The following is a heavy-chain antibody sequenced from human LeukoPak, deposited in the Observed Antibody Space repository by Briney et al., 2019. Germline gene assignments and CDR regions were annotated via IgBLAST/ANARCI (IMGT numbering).Heavy chain of an antibody. Sequence: PSETLSLTCTVSGGSISSYYWSWIRQPPGKGLEWIGSIYYSGSTYYNPSLKSRVTISVDTPKNQFSLKLSSVTAADTAVYYCARDTGFDYWGQGTLVTVSS. D-gene: IGHD2-8*02. CDR2: IYYSGST. J-gene: IGHJ4*02. CDR1: GGSISSYY. V-gene: IGHV4-39*07. CDR3: ARDTGFDY.